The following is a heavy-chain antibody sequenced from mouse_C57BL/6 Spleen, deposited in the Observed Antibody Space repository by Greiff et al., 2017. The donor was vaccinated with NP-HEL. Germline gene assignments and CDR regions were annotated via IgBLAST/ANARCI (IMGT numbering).Heavy chain of an antibody. CDR2: IYPGSGNT. D-gene: IGHD1-1*01. CDR3: ARGYYYGSRGVWFAY. J-gene: IGHJ3*01. V-gene: IGHV1-76*01. CDR1: GYTFTDYY. Sequence: QVQLQQSGAELVRPGASVKLSCKASGYTFTDYYINWVKQRPGQGLEWIARIYPGSGNTYYNEKFKGKATLTAEKSSSTAYMQLSSLTSEDSAVYFCARGYYYGSRGVWFAYWGQGTLVTVSA.